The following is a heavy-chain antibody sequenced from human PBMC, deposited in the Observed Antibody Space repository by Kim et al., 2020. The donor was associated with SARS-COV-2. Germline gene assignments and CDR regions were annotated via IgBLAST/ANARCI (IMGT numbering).Heavy chain of an antibody. Sequence: SGPTLVKPTQTLTLTCTFSGFSLRTSGVSVGWVRQPPGKAREWLGFVYWGDDKRYSPSLKTRHTLTKATSENQVVLTLTNMDPVDTAPYYCAHSSTSVVYVTNWGQGTLVTVSS. J-gene: IGHJ1*01. CDR1: GFSLRTSGVS. V-gene: IGHV2-5*02. D-gene: IGHD2-2*01. CDR3: AHSSTSVVYVTN. CDR2: VYWGDDK.